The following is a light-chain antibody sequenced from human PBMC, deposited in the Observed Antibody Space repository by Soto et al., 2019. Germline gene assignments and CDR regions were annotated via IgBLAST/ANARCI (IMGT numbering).Light chain of an antibody. CDR1: ELPKEY. CDR2: KDT. CDR3: LSADSSRLYV. J-gene: IGLJ1*01. Sequence: SYELTRPPSVSVSAGQTARITCSGDELPKEYAYWYQQKPGQAPLLVIYKDTERPSGIPERFSASSSGTTVTLTISGVQAEDEGDYYCLSADSSRLYVFGTGTKVTVL. V-gene: IGLV3-25*02.